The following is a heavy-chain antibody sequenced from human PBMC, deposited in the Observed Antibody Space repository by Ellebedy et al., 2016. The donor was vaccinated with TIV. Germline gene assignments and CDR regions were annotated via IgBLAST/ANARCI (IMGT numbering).Heavy chain of an antibody. CDR2: ISYDGSNK. CDR1: GFTFSSYG. J-gene: IGHJ4*02. D-gene: IGHD3-9*01. CDR3: AKGPTLLRYFDLYYFDY. V-gene: IGHV3-30*18. Sequence: GESLKISCAASGFTFSSYGMHWVRQAPGKGLEWVAVISYDGSNKYYADSVKGRFTISRDNSKNTLYLQMNSLRAEDTAVYYCAKGPTLLRYFDLYYFDYWGQGTLVTVSS.